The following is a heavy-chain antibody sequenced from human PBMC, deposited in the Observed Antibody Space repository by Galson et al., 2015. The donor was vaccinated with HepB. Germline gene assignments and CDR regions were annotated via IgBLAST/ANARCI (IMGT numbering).Heavy chain of an antibody. CDR1: GFTFSTYA. Sequence: SLRLSCAASGFTFSTYAMHWVRQAPGKGLEWVAVISYDGSNKYYADSVKGRFTISRDNSKNTLYLQMNSLRAEDTAVYYSARSSTKDYYDSSGYYYTGTDTFDIWGQGTMVTVSS. CDR3: ARSSTKDYYDSSGYYYTGTDTFDI. V-gene: IGHV3-30-3*01. D-gene: IGHD3-22*01. J-gene: IGHJ3*02. CDR2: ISYDGSNK.